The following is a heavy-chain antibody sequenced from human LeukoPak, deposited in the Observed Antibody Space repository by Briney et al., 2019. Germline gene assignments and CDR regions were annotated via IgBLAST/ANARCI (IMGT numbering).Heavy chain of an antibody. J-gene: IGHJ4*02. Sequence: SETLSLTCSVSGGSIRTTSYYWGWIRQPPGRGLEWIGTIYFTGSTYHNPSLKSRVTMSVDLSKNEFSLNLSSVTAADTAVYCCARGGSYWDIWGQGSLVTVSS. CDR3: ARGGSYWDI. CDR2: IYFTGST. CDR1: GGSIRTTSYY. V-gene: IGHV4-39*07. D-gene: IGHD3-10*01.